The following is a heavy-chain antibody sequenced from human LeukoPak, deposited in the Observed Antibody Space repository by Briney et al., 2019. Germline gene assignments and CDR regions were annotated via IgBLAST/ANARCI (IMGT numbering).Heavy chain of an antibody. CDR3: ARAVYSSGYYYVDY. D-gene: IGHD3-22*01. CDR1: GFTFSSYG. CDR2: IGTAGDT. V-gene: IGHV3-13*01. Sequence: PGGSLRLTCAASGFTFSSYGMHWVRQATGKGLEWVSAIGTAGDTYYPGSVKGRFTISRENAKNSLYLQMNSLRAGDTAVYYCARAVYSSGYYYVDYWGQGTLVTVSS. J-gene: IGHJ4*02.